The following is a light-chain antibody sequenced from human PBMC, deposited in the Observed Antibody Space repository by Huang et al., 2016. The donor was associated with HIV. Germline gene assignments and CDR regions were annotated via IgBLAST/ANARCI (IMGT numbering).Light chain of an antibody. CDR2: MAS. CDR1: RSLLFASNSKNF. J-gene: IGKJ2*01. CDR3: QQFYNMPYT. V-gene: IGKV4-1*01. Sequence: DILLTQSPDSLAVSLGERATLTCSSSRSLLFASNSKNFLAWYQQKPGQSPKLLMYMASVRESGVPERCTGSGSGTEFTLTIASLQAEDVAVYYCQQFYNMPYTFGRGTRLEI.